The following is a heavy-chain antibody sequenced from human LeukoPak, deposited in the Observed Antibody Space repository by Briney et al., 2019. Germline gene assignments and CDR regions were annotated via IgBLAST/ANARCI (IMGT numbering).Heavy chain of an antibody. CDR1: GFTFSSYS. D-gene: IGHD1/OR15-1a*01. Sequence: GGSLRLSCAASGFTFSSYSMNWVRQAPGKGLEWVSYISSTSSTIYYADSVKGRFTASRDNAKNSLYLHMNSLRAEDTAVYYCASMINSGEQVADWFDPWGQGTLVTVSS. J-gene: IGHJ5*02. CDR3: ASMINSGEQVADWFDP. CDR2: ISSTSSTI. V-gene: IGHV3-48*01.